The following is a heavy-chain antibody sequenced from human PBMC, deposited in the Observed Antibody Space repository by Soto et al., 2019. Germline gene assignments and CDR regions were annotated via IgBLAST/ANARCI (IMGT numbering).Heavy chain of an antibody. CDR1: GGSISSGGYY. CDR3: AREARLDRRSFYFDF. CDR2: IYYSGST. D-gene: IGHD6-6*01. Sequence: LSLTCTVSGGSISSGGYYWGWIRQHPGKGLEWIGYIYYSGSTYYNPSLKSRVTISVDTSKNQFSLKLSSVTAADTAVYYCAREARLDRRSFYFDFWGHGTLVTVSS. J-gene: IGHJ4*01. V-gene: IGHV4-31*03.